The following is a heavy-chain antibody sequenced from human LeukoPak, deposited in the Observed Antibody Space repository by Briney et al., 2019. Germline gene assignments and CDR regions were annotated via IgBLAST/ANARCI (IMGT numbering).Heavy chain of an antibody. CDR2: TYYYYKWHN. J-gene: IGHJ6*02. CDR3: ARGRRSYYGMDV. CDR1: GDSVSSNSAA. V-gene: IGHV6-1*01. Sequence: SQILSLTCAISGDSVSSNSAAWNWIRQSPSRGLEWLGRTYYYYKWHNDYAESVKSRITVNPDTSKNQFSLHLSSVTPEDTAVYYCARGRRSYYGMDVWGQGTTVTVSS.